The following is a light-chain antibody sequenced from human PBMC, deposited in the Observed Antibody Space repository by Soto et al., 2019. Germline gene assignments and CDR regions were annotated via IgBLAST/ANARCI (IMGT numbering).Light chain of an antibody. V-gene: IGKV3-15*01. CDR3: QQYYSTPPWT. J-gene: IGKJ1*01. CDR1: QSVSSS. Sequence: EIVVTQSPATLSVSPGERVTLSCRASQSVSSSLAWYQQRPGQAPRLLIYDTSTRAAGISARFSGSGSGTDFTLTISSLQAEDVAVYYCQQYYSTPPWTFGRGTKVEIK. CDR2: DTS.